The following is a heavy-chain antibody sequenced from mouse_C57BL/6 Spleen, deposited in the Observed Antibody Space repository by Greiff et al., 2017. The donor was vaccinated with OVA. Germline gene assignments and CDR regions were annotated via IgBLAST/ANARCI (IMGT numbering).Heavy chain of an antibody. CDR3: AREGGYGNYEDYAMDY. CDR2: INYDGSST. Sequence: EVQLVESEGGLVQPGSSMKLSCTASGFTFSGYYMAWVRQVPEKGLEWVANINYDGSSTYYLDSLKSRFIISRDNAKNILYLQMSSLKSEDTATYYCAREGGYGNYEDYAMDYWGQGTSVTVSS. D-gene: IGHD2-10*02. J-gene: IGHJ4*01. CDR1: GFTFSGYY. V-gene: IGHV5-16*01.